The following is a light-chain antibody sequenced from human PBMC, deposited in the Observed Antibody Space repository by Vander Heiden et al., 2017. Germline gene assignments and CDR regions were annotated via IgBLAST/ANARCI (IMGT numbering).Light chain of an antibody. J-gene: IGLJ1*01. CDR3: QVWDSNTNHYV. V-gene: IGLV3-21*02. Sequence: SYVLTPPPSVSVAPGQAARTACGGDNVGIKSVHWYRQRPGQAPVLVVHDDRDRPSGIPERISGSNSGNTATLTISRVEAGDEADYYCQVWDSNTNHYVFGSGTKVTIL. CDR1: NVGIKS. CDR2: DDR.